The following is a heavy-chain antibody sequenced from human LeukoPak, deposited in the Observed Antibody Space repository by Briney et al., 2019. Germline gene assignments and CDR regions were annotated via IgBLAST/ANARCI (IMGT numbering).Heavy chain of an antibody. CDR1: GYTFTDYY. D-gene: IGHD3-9*01. V-gene: IGHV1-2*02. J-gene: IGHJ6*03. Sequence: AASVKVSCKASGYTFTDYYMHWVRQAPGQGLEWMGWVNPDSGGTKYAQKFQGRVTMTRDTSISTAYMELSRLRSDDTAVYYCARDTEYYDILTGYYTYYYYYMDVWGKGTTVTISS. CDR3: ARDTEYYDILTGYYTYYYYYMDV. CDR2: VNPDSGGT.